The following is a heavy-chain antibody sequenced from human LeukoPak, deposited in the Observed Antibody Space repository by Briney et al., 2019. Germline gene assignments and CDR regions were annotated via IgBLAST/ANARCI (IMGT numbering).Heavy chain of an antibody. J-gene: IGHJ4*02. CDR3: AREDWLLHYFDS. CDR2: IQQDGSEK. D-gene: IGHD3-9*01. CDR1: GGSISGYY. Sequence: ETLSLTCTVSGGSISGYYWSWIRQPPGKGLEWVANIQQDGSEKYYVDSVEGRFTISRDNAKNSLYLQMNSLRAGDTAVYYCAREDWLLHYFDSWGQGTLVTVSS. V-gene: IGHV3-7*01.